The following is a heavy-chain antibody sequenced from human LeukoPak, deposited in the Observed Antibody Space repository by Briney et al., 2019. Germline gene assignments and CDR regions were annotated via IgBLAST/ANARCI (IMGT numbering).Heavy chain of an antibody. CDR1: GFTFDDYA. CDR3: AKERSLRGSSIPGYMDV. V-gene: IGHV3-9*03. J-gene: IGHJ6*03. CDR2: ISWNSGTI. Sequence: GGSLRLSCAASGFTFDDYAMHWVRQVPGKGLEWVSGISWNSGTIGYADSVKGRFTISRDNAKNSLYLQMNSLRAEDMALYYCAKERSLRGSSIPGYMDVWGKGTTVTVSS. D-gene: IGHD5-12*01.